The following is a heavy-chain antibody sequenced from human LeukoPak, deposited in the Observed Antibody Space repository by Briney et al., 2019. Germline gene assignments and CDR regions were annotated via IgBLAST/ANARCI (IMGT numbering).Heavy chain of an antibody. CDR1: GGSISSYY. J-gene: IGHJ5*02. V-gene: IGHV4-59*01. CDR3: AREPQSGWFDP. Sequence: SETLSLTCTVSGGSISSYYWSWIRQPPGKGLEWIGYIYYSGSTNYNPSLKSRVTISVDTSKNQFSLKLSSVTAADTAVYYCAREPQSGWFDPWGQGTLATVSS. CDR2: IYYSGST.